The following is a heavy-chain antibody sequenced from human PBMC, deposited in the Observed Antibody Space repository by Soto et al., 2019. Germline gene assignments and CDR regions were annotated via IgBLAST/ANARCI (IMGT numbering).Heavy chain of an antibody. CDR3: ARDSGNGGSCTDCYMS. V-gene: IGHV4-4*02. D-gene: IGHD2-15*01. Sequence: SETLSRTCAVSGDSISSGARWSWVRKSPGKGLQWIGEIYHSGNTRNNPSLKSRVTMSVDKSNNQFSLNLMSVTAADTATYYCARDSGNGGSCTDCYMSWGRGSPDTVSS. J-gene: IGHJ5*02. CDR2: IYHSGNT. CDR1: GDSISSGAR.